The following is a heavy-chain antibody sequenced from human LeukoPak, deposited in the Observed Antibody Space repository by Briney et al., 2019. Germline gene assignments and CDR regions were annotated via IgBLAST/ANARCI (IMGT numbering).Heavy chain of an antibody. Sequence: SWIRQPPGKGLEWIGYIYYSGSTDYNPSLKSRVTISVDTSKNQFSLKLSSVTAADTAVYYCAREGAAAGSFDYWGQGTLVTVSS. V-gene: IGHV4-30-4*01. D-gene: IGHD6-13*01. J-gene: IGHJ4*02. CDR2: IYYSGST. CDR3: AREGAAAGSFDY.